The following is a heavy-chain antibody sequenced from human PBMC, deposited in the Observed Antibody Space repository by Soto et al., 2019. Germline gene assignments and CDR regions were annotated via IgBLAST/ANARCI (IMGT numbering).Heavy chain of an antibody. D-gene: IGHD3-3*01. J-gene: IGHJ6*03. Sequence: QVQLQESGPGLVKPSETLSLTCTVSGGSISSYYWSWIRQPPGKGLEWIGYIYYSGSSNYNPSLKSRVTISLDTSKNQFSLKVNSVTAADTAVYYCARHPYDFWSGSTSNYYMDVWGKGTTVTVSS. CDR2: IYYSGSS. CDR3: ARHPYDFWSGSTSNYYMDV. V-gene: IGHV4-59*01. CDR1: GGSISSYY.